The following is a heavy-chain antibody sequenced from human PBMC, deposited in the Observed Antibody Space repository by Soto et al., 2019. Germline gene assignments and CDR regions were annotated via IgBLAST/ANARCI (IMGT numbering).Heavy chain of an antibody. D-gene: IGHD6-19*01. CDR3: ASPSGWYQIDF. V-gene: IGHV3-7*01. CDR2: IKEDGSKK. J-gene: IGHJ4*02. Sequence: EVHLVQSGGGLVQPGGSLRLSCVASGFTFSNFWMSWVRQAPGKGLEWVANIKEDGSKKYYVDSVKGRFTISRDNAKNSLELQMHSLRVEDTAVYYCASPSGWYQIDFWGQGTLVTVSS. CDR1: GFTFSNFW.